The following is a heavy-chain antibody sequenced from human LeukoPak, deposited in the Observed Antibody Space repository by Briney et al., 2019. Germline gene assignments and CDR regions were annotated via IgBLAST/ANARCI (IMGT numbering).Heavy chain of an antibody. Sequence: PGGSLRLSCVASGFTFRSYWMSWVRQAPGKGLEWVANIKQDGSDKYYVDSVKGRFTISRDNTKNSLFLQMNSLRAEDTAVYYCARGWGDCTTVSCYTGGDVFDMWGQGTMVTVSS. CDR3: ARGWGDCTTVSCYTGGDVFDM. CDR2: IKQDGSDK. J-gene: IGHJ3*02. D-gene: IGHD2-2*02. V-gene: IGHV3-7*01. CDR1: GFTFRSYW.